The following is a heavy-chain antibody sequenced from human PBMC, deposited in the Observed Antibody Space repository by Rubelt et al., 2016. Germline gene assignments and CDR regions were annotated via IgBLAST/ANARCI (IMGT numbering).Heavy chain of an antibody. CDR1: GGSISSSSYY. D-gene: IGHD6-19*01. CDR3: ARLSSGWYYFDY. Sequence: QLQLQESGPGLVKPSETLSLTCTVSGGSISSSSYYWGWIRQPPGKGLEWIGSIYYSGSTYYNPSLKSRVTMSVDTSKNQFSRKLSSVTAADTAVYYCARLSSGWYYFDYWGQGTLVTVSS. V-gene: IGHV4-39*01. J-gene: IGHJ4*02. CDR2: IYYSGST.